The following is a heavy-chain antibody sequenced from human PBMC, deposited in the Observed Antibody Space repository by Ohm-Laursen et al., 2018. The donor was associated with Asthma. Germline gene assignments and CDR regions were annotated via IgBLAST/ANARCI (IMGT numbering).Heavy chain of an antibody. Sequence: ATVKISCKASGYTFTSYAMNWVRQAPGQGLEWMGWINTNTGNPTYAQGFTGRFVFSLDTSVSTAYLQISSLKAEDTAVYYCARDSYYGSGSYDYYYYGMDVWGQGTTVTVSS. CDR3: ARDSYYGSGSYDYYYYGMDV. CDR1: GYTFTSYA. J-gene: IGHJ6*02. D-gene: IGHD3-10*01. V-gene: IGHV7-4-1*02. CDR2: INTNTGNP.